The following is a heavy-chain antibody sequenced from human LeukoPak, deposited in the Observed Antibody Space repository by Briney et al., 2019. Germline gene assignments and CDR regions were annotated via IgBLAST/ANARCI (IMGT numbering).Heavy chain of an antibody. V-gene: IGHV1-46*01. CDR3: ARTAARRFDY. D-gene: IGHD6-6*01. Sequence: ASVKVSCKASGYIFTSYGISWVRQAPGQGLEWMGIINPTGGSTTYAQKFQGRVTMTRDTSTSTVYMELSSLRSDDTAVYYCARTAARRFDYWGQGTLVTVSS. CDR1: GYIFTSYG. CDR2: INPTGGST. J-gene: IGHJ4*02.